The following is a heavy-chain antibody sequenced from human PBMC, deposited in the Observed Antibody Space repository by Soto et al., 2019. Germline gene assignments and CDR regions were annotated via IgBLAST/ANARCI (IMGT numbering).Heavy chain of an antibody. Sequence: PGGSLRLSCAASGFTFSSYGIHWVRQAPGKGLEWVAVISYDGNNKFYADSVKGRFTISRDNSKNTLYLQMDSLRAEDTAMYYCARDRMVRGPYYYYYGMDVWGQGTTVTVSS. D-gene: IGHD3-10*01. J-gene: IGHJ6*02. CDR3: ARDRMVRGPYYYYYGMDV. V-gene: IGHV3-30*03. CDR1: GFTFSSYG. CDR2: ISYDGNNK.